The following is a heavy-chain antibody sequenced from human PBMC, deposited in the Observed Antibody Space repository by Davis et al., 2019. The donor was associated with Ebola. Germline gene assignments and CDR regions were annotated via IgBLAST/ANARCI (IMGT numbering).Heavy chain of an antibody. D-gene: IGHD3-10*01. J-gene: IGHJ5*02. CDR1: GFTFSTYT. V-gene: IGHV3-21*01. Sequence: GGSLRLSCETSGFTFSTYTMNWVRQAPGKGLEWVSSISSTSSYISYTASVKGRFTISRDNAKNSLYLQMNSLTAEDTAVYYCAREVRRGRFDPWGQGTLVTVSS. CDR2: ISSTSSYI. CDR3: AREVRRGRFDP.